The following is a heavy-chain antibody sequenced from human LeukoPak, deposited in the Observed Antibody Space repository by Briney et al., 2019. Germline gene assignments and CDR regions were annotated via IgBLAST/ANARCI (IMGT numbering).Heavy chain of an antibody. Sequence: SETLSLTCTVSGGSISTYYWSWIRQPPGKGLEWIGYIYNSGSTNYNPSLKSRVTISVDMSKNQFSLKLSSVTAADTAVYYCGRDREHSYGRWIDYWGQGTLVTVPS. D-gene: IGHD5-18*01. J-gene: IGHJ4*02. CDR2: IYNSGST. CDR1: GGSISTYY. V-gene: IGHV4-59*01. CDR3: GRDREHSYGRWIDY.